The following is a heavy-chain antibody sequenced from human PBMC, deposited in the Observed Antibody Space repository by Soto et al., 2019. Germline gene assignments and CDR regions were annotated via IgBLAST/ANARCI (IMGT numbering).Heavy chain of an antibody. V-gene: IGHV4-39*01. CDR3: AGHVRGAVNMNWFDP. D-gene: IGHD3-10*02. J-gene: IGHJ5*02. CDR1: GGSIISSNFY. Sequence: QLQESGPGLVKPSETLSLTCTVSGGSIISSNFYWGWIRQPPGKGLEWIGSVEYGGSTYDNPTHKSRVTRCADTSKTLIAQKLTSVIAAEIAIYYCAGHVRGAVNMNWFDPWGYGTLVTVSS. CDR2: VEYGGST.